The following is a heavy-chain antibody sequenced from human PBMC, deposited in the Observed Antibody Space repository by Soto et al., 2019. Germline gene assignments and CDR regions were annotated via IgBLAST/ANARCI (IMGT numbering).Heavy chain of an antibody. D-gene: IGHD3-22*01. Sequence: EVQLVESGGGLVQPGGSLRLSCAASGFTFSSYSMNWVRQAPGKGLEWVSYISSSSSTIYYADSVKGRFTISRDNAKNSLYLQMNSLRAEDTAVYYCARDIDYYDSSGLNPFDYWGQGTLVTVSS. J-gene: IGHJ4*02. V-gene: IGHV3-48*01. CDR2: ISSSSSTI. CDR1: GFTFSSYS. CDR3: ARDIDYYDSSGLNPFDY.